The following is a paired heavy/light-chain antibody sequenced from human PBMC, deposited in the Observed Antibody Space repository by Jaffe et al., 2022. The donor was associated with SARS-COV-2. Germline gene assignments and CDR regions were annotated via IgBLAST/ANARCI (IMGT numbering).Light chain of an antibody. CDR2: LGS. CDR1: QSLLHSNGYNY. Sequence: DIVMTQSPLSLPVTPGEPASISCRSSQSLLHSNGYNYLDWYLQKPGQSPQLLIYLGSNRASGVPDRFSGSGSGTDFTLKISRVEAEDVGVYYCMQALQTPPVYTFGQGTKLEIK. CDR3: MQALQTPPVYT. J-gene: IGKJ2*01. V-gene: IGKV2-28*01.
Heavy chain of an antibody. CDR1: GGSISSSSYY. D-gene: IGHD6-13*01. V-gene: IGHV4-39*01. CDR3: ASPPPGGAAAGHYYYYGMDV. CDR2: IYYSGST. Sequence: QLQLQESGPGLVKPSETLSLTCTVSGGSISSSSYYWGWIRQPPGKGLEWIGSIYYSGSTYYNPSLKSRVTISVDTSKNQFSLKLSSVTAADTAVYYCASPPPGGAAAGHYYYYGMDVWGQGTTVTVSS. J-gene: IGHJ6*02.